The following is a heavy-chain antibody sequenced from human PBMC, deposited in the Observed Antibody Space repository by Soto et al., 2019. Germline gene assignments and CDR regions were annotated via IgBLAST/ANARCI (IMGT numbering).Heavy chain of an antibody. Sequence: QVQLQESGPGLVKPSQTLSLTCTVSGGSLKSGGYYWSWIRQHPGRGLEWIGYIYYTGRTYYNPSLERRVTISVATSKNQFSLKLSSVTAADTAVYYCARDVTRNHNCFDLWGHGTLVTVSS. CDR1: GGSLKSGGYY. D-gene: IGHD2-2*01. J-gene: IGHJ5*02. CDR3: ARDVTRNHNCFDL. CDR2: IYYTGRT. V-gene: IGHV4-31*02.